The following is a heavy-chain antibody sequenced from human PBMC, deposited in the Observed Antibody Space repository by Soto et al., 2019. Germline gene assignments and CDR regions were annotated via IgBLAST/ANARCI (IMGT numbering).Heavy chain of an antibody. CDR2: INAGNGNT. V-gene: IGHV1-3*01. CDR1: GYTFTSYA. CDR3: ARDPALNRAPQTQDY. Sequence: QVQLVQSGAEVKTPGASVKVSCKASGYTFTSYAMHWVRQAPGQRLEWMGWINAGNGNTKYSQKFQGRVTITRDTSASTAYMELSSLRSEDTAVYYCARDPALNRAPQTQDYWGQGTLVTVSS. J-gene: IGHJ4*02.